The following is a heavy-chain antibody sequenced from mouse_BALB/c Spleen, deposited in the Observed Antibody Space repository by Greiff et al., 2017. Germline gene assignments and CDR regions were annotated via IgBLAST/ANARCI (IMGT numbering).Heavy chain of an antibody. CDR2: IDPANGNT. CDR1: GFNFKDSY. CDR3: ASDYGTPFAD. J-gene: IGHJ3*01. V-gene: IGHV14-3*02. Sequence: EVQLQQSGAELVKPGASVKLSCTASGFNFKDSYMHWVKQRPEQGLEWIGRIDPANGNTKYDPKFQGEATITADTSSNTAYLQLSSLTSEDTAVYYCASDYGTPFADGGQGTLVTVSA. D-gene: IGHD1-1*01.